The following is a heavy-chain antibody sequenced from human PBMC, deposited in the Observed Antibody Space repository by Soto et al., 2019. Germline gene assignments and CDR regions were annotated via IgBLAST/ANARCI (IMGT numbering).Heavy chain of an antibody. CDR2: IYYSGSA. D-gene: IGHD2-15*01. J-gene: IGHJ5*02. CDR3: AREADRLFCSGGRCYGGWFDP. V-gene: IGHV4-59*12. CDR1: GGSISSYY. Sequence: PSETLSLTCTVSGGSISSYYWSWIRQPPGKGLEWIGDIYYSGSANYNPSLKSRATISLDTSKNQFSLKLNSVTAADTAVFFCAREADRLFCSGGRCYGGWFDPWGQGTLVTVSS.